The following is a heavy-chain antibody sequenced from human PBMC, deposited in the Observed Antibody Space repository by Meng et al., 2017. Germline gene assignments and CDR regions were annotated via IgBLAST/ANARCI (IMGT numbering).Heavy chain of an antibody. CDR3: LDEAPRSDY. J-gene: IGHJ4*02. CDR1: GFTFNKYW. Sequence: GGSGGGLVQPGGALRLSWAASGFTFNKYWMHWVRQVPGKGLVWVSRISGDGSITNYADSVKGRFTISRDNAKNTLYLQMNSLRPEDTAVYYCLDEAPRSDYWGQGSLVTVSS. CDR2: ISGDGSIT. V-gene: IGHV3-74*01. D-gene: IGHD1-1*01.